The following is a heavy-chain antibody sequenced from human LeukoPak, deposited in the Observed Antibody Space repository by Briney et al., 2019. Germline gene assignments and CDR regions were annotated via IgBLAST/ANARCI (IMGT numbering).Heavy chain of an antibody. CDR1: GFTFSSYS. Sequence: PGGSLRLSCAASGFTFSSYSMNWVRQAPGKGLEWVSSISSTSTYIYYADSVKGRFTISRDNAKNSLYLQMNSLRAEDTAVYYCARLVGAAQDVWGKGTTVIVSS. D-gene: IGHD1-26*01. J-gene: IGHJ6*04. V-gene: IGHV3-21*01. CDR3: ARLVGAAQDV. CDR2: ISSTSTYI.